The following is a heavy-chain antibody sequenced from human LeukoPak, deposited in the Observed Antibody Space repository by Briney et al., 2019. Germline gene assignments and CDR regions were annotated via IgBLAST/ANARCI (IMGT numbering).Heavy chain of an antibody. CDR3: AKDQLAGLSRPYVFDI. D-gene: IGHD1-1*01. Sequence: GGSLRLSCSASGFTFSTYAMHWVRQAPGKGLEWVAVISYDGSNKYFADSVKGRFTISRDNSKNTLYLQMSSLRPEDTAVYYCAKDQLAGLSRPYVFDIWGQGTMVTVSS. V-gene: IGHV3-30*18. CDR2: ISYDGSNK. J-gene: IGHJ3*02. CDR1: GFTFSTYA.